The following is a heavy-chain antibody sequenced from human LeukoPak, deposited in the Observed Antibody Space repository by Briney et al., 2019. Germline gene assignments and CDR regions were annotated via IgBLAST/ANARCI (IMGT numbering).Heavy chain of an antibody. Sequence: SETLSLTCTVSGGSISTYHWSWIRQPPGKGLEWIGYIYYSGSTNYNPSLKSRVTISVDTSKNQFSLKLSSVTAADTAVYYCARVLTNYYSYGMDAWGQGTTVTVSS. CDR3: ARVLTNYYSYGMDA. CDR2: IYYSGST. J-gene: IGHJ6*02. CDR1: GGSISTYH. V-gene: IGHV4-59*01.